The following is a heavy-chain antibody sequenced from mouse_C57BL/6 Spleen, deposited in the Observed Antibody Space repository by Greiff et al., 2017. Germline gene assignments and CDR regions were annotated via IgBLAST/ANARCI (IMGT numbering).Heavy chain of an antibody. CDR1: GYAFTNYL. D-gene: IGHD4-1*01. V-gene: IGHV1-54*01. Sequence: QVQLQQSGAELVRPGTSVKVSCKASGYAFTNYLIEWVKQRPGQGLEWIGVINPGSGGTNYNEKFKGKATLTADKSSSTAYMQLSSLTSEDSAVYFSARGGLGREGSYVDYWGQGTTLTVSS. CDR2: INPGSGGT. CDR3: ARGGLGREGSYVDY. J-gene: IGHJ2*01.